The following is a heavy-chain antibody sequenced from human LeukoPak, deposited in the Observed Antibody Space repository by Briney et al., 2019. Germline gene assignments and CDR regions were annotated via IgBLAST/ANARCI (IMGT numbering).Heavy chain of an antibody. CDR3: ARDDYPTHPGDY. CDR2: ISAYSGNT. D-gene: IGHD4-11*01. Sequence: ASVKVSCKASGYTFTSYGISWVRQAPGQGLEWMGWISAYSGNTDYAQKLQGRVTVTTDTSTSTAYMELRSLRSDDTAVYYCARDDYPTHPGDYWGQGTLVTVSS. V-gene: IGHV1-18*04. J-gene: IGHJ4*02. CDR1: GYTFTSYG.